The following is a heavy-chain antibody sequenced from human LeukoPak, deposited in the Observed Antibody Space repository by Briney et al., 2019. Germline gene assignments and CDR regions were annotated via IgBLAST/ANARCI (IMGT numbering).Heavy chain of an antibody. Sequence: SETLSLTCTVSGGSISSGSYYWSWIRQPAGKGLEWIGRIYTSGSTNYNPSLKSRVTISVDTSKNQFSLKLSSVTAADTAVYYCARETRYGDYGTQPWGQGTLVTVSS. CDR1: GGSISSGSYY. J-gene: IGHJ1*01. CDR2: IYTSGST. CDR3: ARETRYGDYGTQP. V-gene: IGHV4-61*02. D-gene: IGHD4-17*01.